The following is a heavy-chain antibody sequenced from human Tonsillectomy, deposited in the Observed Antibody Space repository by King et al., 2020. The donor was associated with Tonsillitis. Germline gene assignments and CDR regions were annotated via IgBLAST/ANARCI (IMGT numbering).Heavy chain of an antibody. V-gene: IGHV4-39*01. CDR3: ARYPESGDHGLHYYYYYYMDV. Sequence: QLQESGPGLVKPSETLSLTCTVSGGSINSSDYYWGWIRQPPGKGLEWIGSIHYSGSTYDNPSLKSRVTISLDTSKKQFSLKLSSVTAADTALYYCARYPESGDHGLHYYYYYYMDVWGKGTPVTVSS. J-gene: IGHJ6*03. CDR2: IHYSGST. CDR1: GGSINSSDYY. D-gene: IGHD4/OR15-4a*01.